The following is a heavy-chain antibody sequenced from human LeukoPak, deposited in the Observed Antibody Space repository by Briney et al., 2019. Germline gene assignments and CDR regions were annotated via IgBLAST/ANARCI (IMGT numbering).Heavy chain of an antibody. D-gene: IGHD1-26*01. V-gene: IGHV3-30*04. CDR1: GFTFSSYA. CDR2: ISYDGSNK. Sequence: PGGSLRLSCAASGFTFSSYAMHWVRQAPGKGLEWVAVISYDGSNKYYAGSVKGRFTISRDNSKNTLYLQMNSLRAEDTAVYYCARELGGYNWFDPWGQGTLVTVSS. J-gene: IGHJ5*02. CDR3: ARELGGYNWFDP.